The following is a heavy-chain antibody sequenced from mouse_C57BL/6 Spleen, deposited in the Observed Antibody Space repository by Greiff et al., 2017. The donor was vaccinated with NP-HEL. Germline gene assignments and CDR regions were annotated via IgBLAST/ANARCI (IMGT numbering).Heavy chain of an antibody. J-gene: IGHJ3*01. V-gene: IGHV1-39*01. CDR1: GYSFTDYN. CDR3: SRSGVPYDYDEFAY. CDR2: INPNYGTT. Sequence: VQLQQSGPELVKPGASVKISCKASGYSFTDYNMNWVKQSNGKSLEWIGVINPNYGTTSYNQKFKGKATLTVDKSSSPAYMQLNSLTSEDSAVYYFSRSGVPYDYDEFAYWGQGTLVTVSA. D-gene: IGHD2-4*01.